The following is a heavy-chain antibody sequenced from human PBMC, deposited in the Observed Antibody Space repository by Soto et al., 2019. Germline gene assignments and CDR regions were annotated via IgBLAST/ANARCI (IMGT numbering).Heavy chain of an antibody. D-gene: IGHD4-4*01. CDR2: IIPIFGTA. Sequence: ASVKVSCKASGGTFSSYAISWVRQAPGQGLEWMGGIIPIFGTANYAQKFQGRVTITADESTSTAYMELSSLRSEDTAVYYCARESAVTTPLFDYWGQGTLVTVSS. V-gene: IGHV1-69*13. CDR3: ARESAVTTPLFDY. CDR1: GGTFSSYA. J-gene: IGHJ4*02.